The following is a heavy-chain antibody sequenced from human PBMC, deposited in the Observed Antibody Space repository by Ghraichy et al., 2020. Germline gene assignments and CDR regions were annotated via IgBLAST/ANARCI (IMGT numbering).Heavy chain of an antibody. V-gene: IGHV3-11*06. J-gene: IGHJ4*02. CDR2: LSSSSSFK. D-gene: IGHD2-8*01. Sequence: VSYLSSSSSFKNYADSVEGRFTVSRDNAKHSLYLQMNSLRDEETAGYYCARDWANGPPDSWGQGILFTVSS. CDR3: ARDWANGPPDS.